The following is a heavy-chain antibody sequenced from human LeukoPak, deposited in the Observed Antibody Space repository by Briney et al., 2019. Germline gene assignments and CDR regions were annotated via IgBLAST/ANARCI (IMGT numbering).Heavy chain of an antibody. Sequence: SETLSLTCTVSGGSISSGSYYWGWIRQPPGKGLEWIGSIYYSGSTYYNPSLKSRVTISVDTSKNQFSLKLSSVTAADTAVYYCASTGPLIRTQTFDYWGQGTLVTVSS. CDR1: GGSISSGSYY. V-gene: IGHV4-39*07. D-gene: IGHD1-14*01. CDR2: IYYSGST. J-gene: IGHJ4*02. CDR3: ASTGPLIRTQTFDY.